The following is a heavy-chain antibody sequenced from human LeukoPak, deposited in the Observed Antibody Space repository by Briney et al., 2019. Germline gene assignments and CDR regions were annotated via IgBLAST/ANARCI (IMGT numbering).Heavy chain of an antibody. CDR1: GGSFSGYY. CDR3: ARGLYYYGMDV. Sequence: SETLSLTCAVYGGSFSGYYWSWIRRPPGKGLEWIGEINHSGSTNYNPSLKSRVTISVDTSKNQFSLKLSSVTAADTAVYYCARGLYYYGMDVWGQGTTVTVSS. V-gene: IGHV4-34*01. CDR2: INHSGST. J-gene: IGHJ6*02.